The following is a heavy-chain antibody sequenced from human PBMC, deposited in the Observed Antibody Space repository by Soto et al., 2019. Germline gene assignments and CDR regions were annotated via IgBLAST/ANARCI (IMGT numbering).Heavy chain of an antibody. CDR3: VSVIRVMVRGVIQDYYYYMDV. V-gene: IGHV3-21*01. CDR2: ISSSSSYI. CDR1: GFTFSSYS. J-gene: IGHJ6*03. D-gene: IGHD3-10*01. Sequence: GSLRLSCAASGFTFSSYSMNWVRQAPGKGLEWVSSISSSSSYIYYADSVKGRFTISRDNAKNSLFLQMNSLRAEDTAVYYCVSVIRVMVRGVIQDYYYYMDVWGKGTTVTVSS.